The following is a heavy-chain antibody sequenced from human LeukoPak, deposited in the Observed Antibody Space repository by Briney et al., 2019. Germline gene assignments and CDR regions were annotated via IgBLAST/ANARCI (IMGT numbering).Heavy chain of an antibody. Sequence: GGSLRLSCAASRFTVSSNYMSWVRQAPGKGLEWVSVIYSGGSTYYADSVKGRFTISRDNSKNTLYLQMSSLRAEDTAVYYCARGQWLADFDYWGQGTLVTVSS. V-gene: IGHV3-53*01. J-gene: IGHJ4*02. CDR2: IYSGGST. CDR1: RFTVSSNY. CDR3: ARGQWLADFDY. D-gene: IGHD6-19*01.